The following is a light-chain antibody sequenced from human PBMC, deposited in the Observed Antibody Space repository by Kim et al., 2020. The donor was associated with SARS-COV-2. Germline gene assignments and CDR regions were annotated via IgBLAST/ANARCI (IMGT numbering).Light chain of an antibody. V-gene: IGKV1-39*01. CDR3: QQNHATSTWS. CDR2: GVS. Sequence: ASVGYSITITCRASQTVYTYLSWYQQKGRGGTKLLIYGVSTLQSGVPSRFSGTGSGTVFTLTISSLQPEDFATYYCQQNHATSTWSFGQGTKLEI. CDR1: QTVYTY. J-gene: IGKJ2*01.